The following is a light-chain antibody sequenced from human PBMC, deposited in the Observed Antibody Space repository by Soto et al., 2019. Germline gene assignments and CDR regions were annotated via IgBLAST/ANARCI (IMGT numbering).Light chain of an antibody. J-gene: IGLJ2*01. V-gene: IGLV3-21*01. CDR1: NIGSKS. CDR3: QVWDSSSDHPVV. CDR2: YDS. Sequence: SYELTQPPSVSVAPGKTARITCGGNNIGSKSVHWYQQKPGQAPVVVIYYDSDRPSGIPERFSGSNSGNTATLTISRVEAGDEAEYYCQVWDSSSDHPVVFGGGTQLT.